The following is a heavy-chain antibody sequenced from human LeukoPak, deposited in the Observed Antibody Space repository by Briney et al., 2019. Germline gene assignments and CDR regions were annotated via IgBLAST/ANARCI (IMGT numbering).Heavy chain of an antibody. Sequence: SETLSLTCAVYGGSFTGFYWSWIRQPPGKGLEWIGEISHSGSTNYNPSLKSRVTISVDTSKNQFSLKLSSVTAADTAVYYCARVRRFGSGVDYWGQGTLVTVSS. J-gene: IGHJ4*02. CDR3: ARVRRFGSGVDY. D-gene: IGHD6-25*01. V-gene: IGHV4-34*01. CDR2: ISHSGST. CDR1: GGSFTGFY.